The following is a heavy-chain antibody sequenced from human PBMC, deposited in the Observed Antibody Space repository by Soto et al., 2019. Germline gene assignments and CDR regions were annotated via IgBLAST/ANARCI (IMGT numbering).Heavy chain of an antibody. J-gene: IGHJ4*02. Sequence: SGTLSLIFTVPDSCIRSTSPYCGWIREHSRKGLEWIGSIYYSGSTYYNPSLKSRVTISVDTSKNQFSLKLSSVTAADTAVYYCARGGLDDFWSGYLYYLDSWGLGTLVTVS. CDR2: IYYSGST. CDR1: DSCIRSTSPY. CDR3: ARGGLDDFWSGYLYYLDS. V-gene: IGHV4-39*01. D-gene: IGHD3-3*01.